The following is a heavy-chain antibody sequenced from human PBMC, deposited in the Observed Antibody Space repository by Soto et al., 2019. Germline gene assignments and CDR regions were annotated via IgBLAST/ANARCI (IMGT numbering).Heavy chain of an antibody. CDR1: GGSFSGYY. V-gene: IGHV4-34*01. D-gene: IGHD2-15*01. CDR3: ARTQLTYYCSGGSCSYYYYYYGMDV. J-gene: IGHJ6*02. CDR2: INHSGST. Sequence: SETLSLTCAVYGGSFSGYYWSWIRQPPGKGLEWIGEINHSGSTNYNPSLKSRVTISVDTSKKQFSLKLSSVTAADTAVYYCARTQLTYYCSGGSCSYYYYYYGMDVWGQGTTVTVSS.